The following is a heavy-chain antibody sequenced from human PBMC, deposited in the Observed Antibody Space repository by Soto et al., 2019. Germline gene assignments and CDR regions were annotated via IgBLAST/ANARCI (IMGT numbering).Heavy chain of an antibody. CDR2: INAGNGNT. J-gene: IGHJ4*02. Sequence: GASVKVSCKASGYTFTGYSIHWVRRAPGQRLEWMGWINAGNGNTEYSRDFQGRLTITRDTSASTAYMELSSLRSEDTAVYYCAVTNSWGQGTLVTVSS. CDR1: GYTFTGYS. CDR3: AVTNS. D-gene: IGHD2-8*01. V-gene: IGHV1-3*03.